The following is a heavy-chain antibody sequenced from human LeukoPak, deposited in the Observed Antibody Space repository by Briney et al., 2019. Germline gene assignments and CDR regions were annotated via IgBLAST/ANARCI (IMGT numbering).Heavy chain of an antibody. CDR1: GYTFTSYG. J-gene: IGHJ6*03. CDR2: ISAYNGNT. V-gene: IGHV1-18*01. Sequence: GASVKVSCKASGYTFTSYGISWVRQAPGQGLEWMGWISAYNGNTNYAQKLQGRVTMTTDTSTSTAYMELRSLRSDDTAVYYCAREKYYDFWSGYPPRYYYYMDVWGKGTTVTVSS. D-gene: IGHD3-3*01. CDR3: AREKYYDFWSGYPPRYYYYMDV.